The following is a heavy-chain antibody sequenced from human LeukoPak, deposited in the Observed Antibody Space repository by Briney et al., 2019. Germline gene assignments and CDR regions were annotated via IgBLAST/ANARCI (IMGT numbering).Heavy chain of an antibody. D-gene: IGHD3-9*01. CDR1: GGSISSYY. J-gene: IGHJ5*02. Sequence: PSETLSLTCTVSGGSISSYYWSWIRQPAGKGLEWIGRIYTSGSTNYNPSLKSRVTMSVDTSKNQFSLKLSSVTAADTAVNYCARSADDILTGDNWFDPWGQGTLVTVSS. CDR2: IYTSGST. CDR3: ARSADDILTGDNWFDP. V-gene: IGHV4-4*07.